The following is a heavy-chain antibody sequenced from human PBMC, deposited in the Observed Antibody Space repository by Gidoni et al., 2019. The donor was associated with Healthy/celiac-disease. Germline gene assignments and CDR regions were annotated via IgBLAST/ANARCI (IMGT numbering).Heavy chain of an antibody. CDR3: ARDYKGPFSPIAFDI. J-gene: IGHJ3*02. D-gene: IGHD1-1*01. V-gene: IGHV3-33*01. CDR1: GFPFSSYG. Sequence: QVQLVESGGGVVQPGRSLRLSCAASGFPFSSYGMHWVRQAPGKGLEWVAVIWYDGSNKYYADSVKGRFTISRDNSKNTLYLQMNSLRAEDTAVYYCARDYKGPFSPIAFDIWGQGTMVTVSS. CDR2: IWYDGSNK.